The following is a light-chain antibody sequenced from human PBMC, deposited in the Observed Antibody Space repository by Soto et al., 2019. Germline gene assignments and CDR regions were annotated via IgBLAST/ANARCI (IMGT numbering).Light chain of an antibody. CDR2: KAS. V-gene: IGKV1-5*03. CDR1: QTINTW. Sequence: DIQMTQSPSTLSASVGDRVTITCRAGQTINTWLAWYQQKPGKAPKVLISKASTLKSGVPSRFSGSGSGTDFTLNISSLQPEDFAVYYCQQYNTDWTFGRGTKVDIK. J-gene: IGKJ1*01. CDR3: QQYNTDWT.